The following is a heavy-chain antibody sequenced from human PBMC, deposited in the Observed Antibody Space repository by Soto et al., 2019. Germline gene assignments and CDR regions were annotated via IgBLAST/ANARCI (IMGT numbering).Heavy chain of an antibody. D-gene: IGHD6-13*01. Sequence: EVQLVESGGGLVQPGGSLRLSCAASGFTVSSNYMSWVRQAPGKGLEWVSVIYSGGSTYYADSVKGRFTISRHNSKNTLYLQMNSLRAEDTAVYYCARGYSSSWWDYYGMDVWGQGTTVTVSS. CDR3: ARGYSSSWWDYYGMDV. J-gene: IGHJ6*02. CDR2: IYSGGST. V-gene: IGHV3-53*04. CDR1: GFTVSSNY.